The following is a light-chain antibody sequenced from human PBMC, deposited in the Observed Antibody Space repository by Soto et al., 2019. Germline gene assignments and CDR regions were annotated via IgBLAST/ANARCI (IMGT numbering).Light chain of an antibody. V-gene: IGLV1-40*01. J-gene: IGLJ1*01. CDR2: GNS. CDR1: SSNIGAGYD. Sequence: QSVLTQPPSVSGAPGQRVTISCTGSSSNIGAGYDVHWYQQLPGTAPKLLIYGNSNRPSGVPDRFSGSKSGTSASLAITGLQAEDEADYSCQSYDSSLSAQVFGTGTKLTVL. CDR3: QSYDSSLSAQV.